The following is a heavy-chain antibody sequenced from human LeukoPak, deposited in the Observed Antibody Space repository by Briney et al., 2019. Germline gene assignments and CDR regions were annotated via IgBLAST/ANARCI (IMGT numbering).Heavy chain of an antibody. CDR1: GGTFSSYA. V-gene: IGHV1-8*02. Sequence: ASVKVSCKASGGTFSSYAISWVRQAPGQGLEWMGWMNPNSGNTVYAQKFQGRVTMTRNTSISTAYMELSSLRSEDTAVYYCARGSMKGPDYWGQGTLVTVSS. J-gene: IGHJ4*02. CDR3: ARGSMKGPDY. CDR2: MNPNSGNT. D-gene: IGHD2/OR15-2a*01.